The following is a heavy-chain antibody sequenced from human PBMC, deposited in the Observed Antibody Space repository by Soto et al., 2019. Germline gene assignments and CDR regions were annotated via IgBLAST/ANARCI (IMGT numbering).Heavy chain of an antibody. CDR2: IYPSDSDT. J-gene: IGHJ4*02. D-gene: IGHD3-3*01. CDR3: ARGGVSTRTFDY. Sequence: GEALNISLKGSGCTLAGYCDALFGQMPGKGLELMGIIYPSDSDTRYRPSFQGQVTISADKSISSAYLQWSSLRASDTAMYYCARGGVSTRTFDYWGQGNPVTVSS. CDR1: GCTLAGYC. V-gene: IGHV5-51*01.